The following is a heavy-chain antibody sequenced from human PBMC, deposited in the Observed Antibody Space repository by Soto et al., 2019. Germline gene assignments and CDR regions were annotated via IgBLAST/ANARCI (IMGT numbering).Heavy chain of an antibody. CDR2: ISAYNGNT. D-gene: IGHD5-18*01. Sequence: QVQLVQSGAEVKKPGASVKVSCKASGYTFTSYGISWVRQAPGQGLEWMGWISAYNGNTNYAQKLQGRVTMTTDTXTXXAYMELRSLRSDDTAVYYCARGATPPGIQLWSIDYWGQGTLVTVSS. CDR3: ARGATPPGIQLWSIDY. CDR1: GYTFTSYG. V-gene: IGHV1-18*01. J-gene: IGHJ4*02.